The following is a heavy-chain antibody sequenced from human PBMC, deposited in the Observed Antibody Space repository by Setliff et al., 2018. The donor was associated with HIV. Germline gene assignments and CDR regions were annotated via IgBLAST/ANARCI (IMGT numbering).Heavy chain of an antibody. J-gene: IGHJ4*02. CDR3: TRGPPGSSIGWYVGY. D-gene: IGHD6-19*01. CDR2: IYTSGST. Sequence: SETLSLTCSVSGGSISSGSYYWNWIRQPAGKGLEWIGRIYTSGSTNYNPSLQSRITISVDTSKNQFSLKLSSVTAADTAVYYCTRGPPGSSIGWYVGYWGQGTLVTVS. CDR1: GGSISSGSYY. V-gene: IGHV4-61*02.